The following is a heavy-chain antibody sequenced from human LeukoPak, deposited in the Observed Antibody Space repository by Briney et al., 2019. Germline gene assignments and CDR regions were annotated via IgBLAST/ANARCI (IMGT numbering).Heavy chain of an antibody. V-gene: IGHV3-30*02. Sequence: GGSLRLSCGASGFTFSTHDMHWVRQAPGKGLEWVAFIRYDGSHEYYADSVKGRFTISRDNSKNTLYLQMNSVRSEDTALYYCAKPSGSGVDYWGQGARVTVSS. CDR3: AKPSGSGVDY. J-gene: IGHJ4*01. CDR2: IRYDGSHE. D-gene: IGHD1-26*01. CDR1: GFTFSTHD.